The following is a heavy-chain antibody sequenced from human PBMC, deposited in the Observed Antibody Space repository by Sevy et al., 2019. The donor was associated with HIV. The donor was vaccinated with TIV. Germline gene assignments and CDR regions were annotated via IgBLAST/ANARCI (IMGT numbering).Heavy chain of an antibody. CDR2: ISSGSTI. V-gene: IGHV3-11*01. Sequence: GGSLRLSCAASGFTFSDYYMSWIRQTPGKGVEWVSYISSGSTIYYADSVKGRFTISRDNAKNSLYLQMNSLRAEDTAVYYCAKYRYSYVPHYYFDYWGQGTLVTVSS. J-gene: IGHJ4*02. CDR3: AKYRYSYVPHYYFDY. CDR1: GFTFSDYY. D-gene: IGHD5-18*01.